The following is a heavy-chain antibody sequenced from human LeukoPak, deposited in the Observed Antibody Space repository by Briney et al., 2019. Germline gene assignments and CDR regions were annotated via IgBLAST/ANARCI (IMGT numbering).Heavy chain of an antibody. CDR2: INSSSSYI. CDR3: ARGTPIVVVPAALYYFDY. CDR1: GFTFSSYS. V-gene: IGHV3-21*03. D-gene: IGHD2-2*01. Sequence: PGGSLRLSCAASGFTFSSYSMNWVRQAPGKGLEWVSSINSSSSYISYADSVKGRFTISRDNANNYLDLHMNSLRAEDTAVYYCARGTPIVVVPAALYYFDYWGQGTLVTVSS. J-gene: IGHJ4*02.